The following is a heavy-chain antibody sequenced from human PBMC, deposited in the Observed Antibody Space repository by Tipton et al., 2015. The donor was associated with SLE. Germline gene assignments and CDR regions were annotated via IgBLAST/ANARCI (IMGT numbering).Heavy chain of an antibody. J-gene: IGHJ4*02. CDR1: GFTFSSYA. Sequence: SLRLSCAASGFTFSSYAMHWVRQAPGKGLEWVAVISYDGSNKYYADSVKGRFTISRDNSKNTLYLQMNSLRAEDTAVYYWARELYSSSLFGGYWGRGTLVTVSS. CDR3: ARELYSSSLFGGY. V-gene: IGHV3-30*04. CDR2: ISYDGSNK. D-gene: IGHD6-13*01.